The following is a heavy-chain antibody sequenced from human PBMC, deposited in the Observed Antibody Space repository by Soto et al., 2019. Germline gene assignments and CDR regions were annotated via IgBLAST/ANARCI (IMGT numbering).Heavy chain of an antibody. Sequence: QVQLVESGGGVVQPGRSLRLSCAASGFTFSTNAMHWVRQAPGKGLEWVAVISYDGSTRYYADSMKGRFTISRDNSKNTLYLPMNTLRAEDTAVYYCAKQFSGWSYYFDYWGQGTLVTVSS. J-gene: IGHJ4*02. V-gene: IGHV3-30-3*02. CDR3: AKQFSGWSYYFDY. CDR1: GFTFSTNA. D-gene: IGHD6-19*01. CDR2: ISYDGSTR.